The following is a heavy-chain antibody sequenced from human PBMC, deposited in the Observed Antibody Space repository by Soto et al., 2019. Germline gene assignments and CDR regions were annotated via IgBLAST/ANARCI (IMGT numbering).Heavy chain of an antibody. Sequence: SVKVSCKASGFTFTSSAVQWVRQARGQRLEWIGWIVVGSGNTNYAQKFQERVTITRDMSTSTAYMELSSLRSEDTAVYYCAAPAGRFGEQVYYYYGMDVWGQGTTVTFSS. CDR2: IVVGSGNT. D-gene: IGHD3-10*01. CDR3: AAPAGRFGEQVYYYYGMDV. J-gene: IGHJ6*02. V-gene: IGHV1-58*01. CDR1: GFTFTSSA.